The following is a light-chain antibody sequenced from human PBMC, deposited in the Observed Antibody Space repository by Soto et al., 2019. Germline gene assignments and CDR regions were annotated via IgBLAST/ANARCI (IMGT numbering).Light chain of an antibody. J-gene: IGKJ2*01. V-gene: IGKV3-15*01. CDR1: QSIGIN. CDR2: AAS. Sequence: ETVMTQSPGTLSVSPGERTTLSCRASQSIGINLAWFQQKVGQAPRLLIYAASARATGVPARFSGSGSGTEFTLTISSLRSEDFAVYYCQQYNNWPPYTFGQGTKVEMK. CDR3: QQYNNWPPYT.